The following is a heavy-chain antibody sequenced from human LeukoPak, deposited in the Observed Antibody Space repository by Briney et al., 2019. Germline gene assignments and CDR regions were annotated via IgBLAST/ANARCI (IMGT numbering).Heavy chain of an antibody. Sequence: PGGSLRLSCAASGFTFSSYGMHWVRQAPGKGLEWVAFIRYDGSNKYYADSVKGRFTISRDNSKNTLYLQMNSLRAEDTAVYYCAKEEQLLTDYYYYMDVWGKGTTVTVSS. V-gene: IGHV3-30*02. CDR3: AKEEQLLTDYYYYMDV. D-gene: IGHD6-13*01. CDR2: IRYDGSNK. J-gene: IGHJ6*03. CDR1: GFTFSSYG.